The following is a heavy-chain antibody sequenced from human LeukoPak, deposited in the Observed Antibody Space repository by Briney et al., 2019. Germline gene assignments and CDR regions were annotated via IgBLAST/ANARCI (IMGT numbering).Heavy chain of an antibody. CDR3: ARDDLWITMVRGKGYMDV. CDR1: GSPFTSYY. D-gene: IGHD3-10*01. Sequence: GASVKVSFKASGSPFTSYYMHWVRQAPGQGLEWMGILNPSGCSTSYAQKFQGRGTITRDTSTSTVYMELSSLRSEDTAVYYCARDDLWITMVRGKGYMDVWGKGTTVTVSS. CDR2: LNPSGCST. J-gene: IGHJ6*03. V-gene: IGHV1-46*03.